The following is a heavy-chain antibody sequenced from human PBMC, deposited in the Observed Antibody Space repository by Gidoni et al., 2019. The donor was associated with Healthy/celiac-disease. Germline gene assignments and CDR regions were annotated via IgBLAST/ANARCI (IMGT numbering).Heavy chain of an antibody. V-gene: IGHV3-9*01. CDR2: ISWNSGSI. CDR3: AKDVDTAMAFDI. J-gene: IGHJ3*02. D-gene: IGHD5-18*01. CDR1: GFTFDDYA. Sequence: EVQLVESGGGLVQPGRSLRLSCAASGFTFDDYAMHWVRQAPGKGLEWVSGISWNSGSIGYADSVKGRFTISRDNAKNSLYLQMNSLRAEDTALYYCAKDVDTAMAFDIWGQGTMVTVSS.